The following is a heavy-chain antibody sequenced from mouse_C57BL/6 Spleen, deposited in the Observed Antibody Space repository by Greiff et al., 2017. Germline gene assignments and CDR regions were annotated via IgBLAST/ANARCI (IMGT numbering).Heavy chain of an antibody. J-gene: IGHJ2*01. CDR1: GFTFSDYY. D-gene: IGHD2-4*01. Sequence: EVQVVESEGGLVQPGSSMKLSCTASGFTFSDYYMAWVRQVPEKGLEWVANINYDGSSTYYLDSLKSRFIISRDNAKNLLYLQMSSLKSEDTATYYCARAYDYDPYYFDYWGQGTTLTVSS. V-gene: IGHV5-16*01. CDR2: INYDGSST. CDR3: ARAYDYDPYYFDY.